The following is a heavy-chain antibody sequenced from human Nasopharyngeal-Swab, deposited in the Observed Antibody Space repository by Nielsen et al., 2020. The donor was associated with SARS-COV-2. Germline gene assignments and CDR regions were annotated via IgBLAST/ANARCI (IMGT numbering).Heavy chain of an antibody. J-gene: IGHJ4*02. CDR2: ISGGSGST. CDR3: VKGRYYYDSSGFYWDY. CDR1: GFTFRSYA. D-gene: IGHD3-22*01. V-gene: IGHV3-23*01. Sequence: GESLKISCAASGFTFRSYAMGWVRQAPGKGLEWVSGISGGSGSTYYADSVKGRFTISRDNYNSKNTVDLQMNSLRAEDTAVYYCVKGRYYYDSSGFYWDYWGQGTLVTVSS.